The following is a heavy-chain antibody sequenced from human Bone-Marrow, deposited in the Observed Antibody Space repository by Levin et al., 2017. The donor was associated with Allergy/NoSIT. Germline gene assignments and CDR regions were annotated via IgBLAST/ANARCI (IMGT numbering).Heavy chain of an antibody. CDR3: ARALGWNFDL. CDR2: INDASSHI. CDR1: GFSFSSYS. J-gene: IGHJ2*01. V-gene: IGHV3-21*06. Sequence: GGSLRLSCAASGFSFSSYSMNWVRQAPGKGLEWVSAINDASSHIYYADSVKGRFTSSRDNAKSSLSLQMDSLRAEDTAVYYCARALGWNFDLWGRGTLVTVSS.